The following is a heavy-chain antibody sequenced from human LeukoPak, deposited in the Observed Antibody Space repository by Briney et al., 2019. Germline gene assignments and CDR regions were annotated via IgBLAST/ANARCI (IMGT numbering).Heavy chain of an antibody. V-gene: IGHV3-48*01. D-gene: IGHD3-9*01. CDR2: ISSSSSTI. Sequence: GGSLRLSCAASGFTFSSYSMNWVRQAPGKGLEWVSYISSSSSTIYYADSVKGRFTISRDNSKNTLYLQMNSLRAEDTAVYYCAKTLRITTFCPWFDPWGQGTLVTVSS. CDR1: GFTFSSYS. J-gene: IGHJ5*02. CDR3: AKTLRITTFCPWFDP.